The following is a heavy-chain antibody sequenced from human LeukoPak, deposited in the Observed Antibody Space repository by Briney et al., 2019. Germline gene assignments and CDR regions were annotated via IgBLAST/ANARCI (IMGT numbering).Heavy chain of an antibody. CDR3: MRDYMGWFDP. V-gene: IGHV3-30-3*01. D-gene: IGHD3-10*01. J-gene: IGHJ5*02. CDR1: GFSLSNFQ. Sequence: GRSLRLSCVASGFSLSNFQMYWVRQAPGKGLEWVSIISLDGSTEFYADSVKGRFTISRDTASNTMHLEMNNLRIEDTAVYYCMRDYMGWFDPWGQGSLVTVSS. CDR2: ISLDGSTE.